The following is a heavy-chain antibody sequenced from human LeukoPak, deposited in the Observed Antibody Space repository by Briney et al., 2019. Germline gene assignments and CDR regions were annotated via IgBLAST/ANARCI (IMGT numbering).Heavy chain of an antibody. D-gene: IGHD6-13*01. CDR1: GFTVSSNY. V-gene: IGHV3-53*01. Sequence: GGSLRLSCAASGFTVSSNYMSWVRQAPGKGLEWVPVIYSGGSTYYADSVKGRFTISRDNSKNTLYLQMNSLRAEDTAVYYCGHSSSWYMADYWGQGTLVTVSS. J-gene: IGHJ4*02. CDR2: IYSGGST. CDR3: GHSSSWYMADY.